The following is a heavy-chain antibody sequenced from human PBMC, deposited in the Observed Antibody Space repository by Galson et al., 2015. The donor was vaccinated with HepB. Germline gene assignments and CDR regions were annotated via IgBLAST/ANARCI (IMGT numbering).Heavy chain of an antibody. CDR3: AKDRRGYDFWSGYSLPAYMDV. V-gene: IGHV3-30*18. Sequence: SLRLSCAASGFTFSSYGMHWVRQAPGKGLEWVAVISYDGSNKYYADSVKGRFTISRDNSKNTLYLQMNSLRAEDTAVYYCAKDRRGYDFWSGYSLPAYMDVWGKGTTVTVSS. CDR2: ISYDGSNK. D-gene: IGHD3-3*01. CDR1: GFTFSSYG. J-gene: IGHJ6*03.